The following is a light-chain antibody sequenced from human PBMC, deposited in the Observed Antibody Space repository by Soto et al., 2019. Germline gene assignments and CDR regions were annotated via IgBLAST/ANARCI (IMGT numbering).Light chain of an antibody. CDR1: NIGSRS. Sequence: SYELTQSPSVSVAPGQTARVTCGGNNIGSRSVHWYQQTPGQAPVLVVYDDSDRPSGVPERFSGSNSGDTATLIISGLQAEDEADYYCCSYAGGQTVFGGGTKLTVL. J-gene: IGLJ2*01. V-gene: IGLV3-21*02. CDR3: CSYAGGQTV. CDR2: DDS.